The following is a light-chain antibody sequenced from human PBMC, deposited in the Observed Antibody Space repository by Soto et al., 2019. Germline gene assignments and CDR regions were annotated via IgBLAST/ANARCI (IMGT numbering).Light chain of an antibody. V-gene: IGLV2-23*01. CDR3: FSYAGSSTYV. Sequence: QSVLTQPASVSGSPGQSITISCTGTSSDVGSYNLVSWYQQHPGKAPKLMIYEGSKRPSGVSDRFSGSKSGNTASLTMSGLRPEDEADYYCFSYAGSSTYVFGSGTKVTVL. CDR1: SSDVGSYNL. J-gene: IGLJ1*01. CDR2: EGS.